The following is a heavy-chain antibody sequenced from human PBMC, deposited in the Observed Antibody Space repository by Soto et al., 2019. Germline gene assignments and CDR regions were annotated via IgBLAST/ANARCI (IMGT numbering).Heavy chain of an antibody. Sequence: PSETLSLTCTVSGGSISSYYWSWIRQPPGKGLEWIGYIYYSGSTNYNPSLKSRVTISVDTSKNQFSLKLSSVTAADTAVYYCARDGTGYASFDYWGQGTLVTVSS. CDR3: ARDGTGYASFDY. CDR2: IYYSGST. V-gene: IGHV4-59*12. CDR1: GGSISSYY. J-gene: IGHJ4*02. D-gene: IGHD5-12*01.